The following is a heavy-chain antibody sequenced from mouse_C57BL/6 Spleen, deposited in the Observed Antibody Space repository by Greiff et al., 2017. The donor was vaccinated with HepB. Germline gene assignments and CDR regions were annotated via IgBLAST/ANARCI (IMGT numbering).Heavy chain of an antibody. J-gene: IGHJ3*01. CDR3: ASDGYYGFAY. CDR1: GYTFTSYW. D-gene: IGHD2-3*01. V-gene: IGHV1-52*01. CDR2: IDPSDSET. Sequence: QVHVKQPGAELVRPGSSVKLSCKASGYTFTSYWMHWVKQRPIQGLEWIGNIDPSDSETHYNQKFKDKATLTVDKSSSTAYMQLSSLTSEDSAVYYCASDGYYGFAYWGQGTLVTVSA.